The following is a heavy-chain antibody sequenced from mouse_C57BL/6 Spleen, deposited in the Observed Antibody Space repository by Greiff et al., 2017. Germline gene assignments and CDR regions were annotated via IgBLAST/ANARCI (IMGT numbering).Heavy chain of an antibody. V-gene: IGHV7-3*01. J-gene: IGHJ2*01. CDR2: IRNKANGYTT. CDR1: GFTFTDYY. CDR3: ARFSLLYYFDY. D-gene: IGHD1-1*01. Sequence: EVQLQQSGGGLVQPGGSLSLSCAASGFTFTDYYMSWVRQPPGKALEWLGFIRNKANGYTTEYSASVKGRFTISRDNSQSILYLQMNALRAEDSATYDCARFSLLYYFDYWGQGTTRTVSS.